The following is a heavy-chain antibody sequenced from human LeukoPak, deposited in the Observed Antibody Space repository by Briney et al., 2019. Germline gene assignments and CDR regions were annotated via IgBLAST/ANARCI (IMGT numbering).Heavy chain of an antibody. J-gene: IGHJ4*02. Sequence: PGGSLRLSCAASGFTFSSYAMHWVRQAPGKGLEWVAVISYDGSNKYYADSVKGRFTISRDNSKNTLYLQMNSLRAEDTAVYYCARESARAVTTSFFVADYFGYWGQGTLVTVSS. CDR2: ISYDGSNK. CDR3: ARESARAVTTSFFVADYFGY. CDR1: GFTFSSYA. D-gene: IGHD4-17*01. V-gene: IGHV3-30-3*01.